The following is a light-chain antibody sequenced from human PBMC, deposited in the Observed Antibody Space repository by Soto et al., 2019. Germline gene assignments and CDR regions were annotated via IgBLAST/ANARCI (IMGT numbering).Light chain of an antibody. CDR2: AAA. Sequence: EMRQTQTSLSASVGNRSAVTCRASQSIIIYLNWYHQKPGKAPNLLIYAAATLQSGVPSRFSGSGSGTEFTLTISSMQPEDFATSFCQQLNSYPLTFGGGTKV. V-gene: IGKV1-9*01. CDR3: QQLNSYPLT. CDR1: QSIIIY. J-gene: IGKJ4*01.